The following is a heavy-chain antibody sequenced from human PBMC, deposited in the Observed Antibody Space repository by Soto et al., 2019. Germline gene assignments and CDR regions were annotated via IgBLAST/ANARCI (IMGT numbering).Heavy chain of an antibody. J-gene: IGHJ3*02. D-gene: IGHD3-3*01. Sequence: QVQLVQSGAEVKKPGASVKVSCKASGYTFTSYGISWVRQAPGQGLEWMGWISAYNGNTNYAQKLQGRVTMTTDTSTGTAYMDLRSLRSDDTAVYFCARDRARLIFGVVISSFAFDIWGQGTMVTVSS. CDR1: GYTFTSYG. V-gene: IGHV1-18*04. CDR3: ARDRARLIFGVVISSFAFDI. CDR2: ISAYNGNT.